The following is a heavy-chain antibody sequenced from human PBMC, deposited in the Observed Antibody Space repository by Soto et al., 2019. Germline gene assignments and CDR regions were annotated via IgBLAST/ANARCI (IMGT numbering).Heavy chain of an antibody. CDR1: GFTFSSYA. V-gene: IGHV3-30-3*01. D-gene: IGHD2-15*01. CDR3: ASSRERVVGYFDY. J-gene: IGHJ4*02. Sequence: QVQLVESGGGVVQPGRSLRLSCAASGFTFSSYAMHWVRQAPGKGLEWVAVISYDGSNKYYADSVKGRFTISRDNSKNTLYRQMNSLRAEDTAVYYCASSRERVVGYFDYWGQGTLVTFSS. CDR2: ISYDGSNK.